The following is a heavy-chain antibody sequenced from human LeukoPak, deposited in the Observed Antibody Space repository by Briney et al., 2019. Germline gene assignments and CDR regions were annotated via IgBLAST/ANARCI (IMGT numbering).Heavy chain of an antibody. CDR1: GFTFSSYR. V-gene: IGHV3-21*01. CDR2: ISSRSSYI. D-gene: IGHD2-2*01. J-gene: IGHJ4*02. CDR3: ARGSSTHGEYYFDC. Sequence: GGSLRLSCAASGFTFSSYRMNWVRQAPGKGLEWVSAISSRSSYIYYANAVKARSTIYRNNAKNSLYLQMNSLRAEETAVYYCARGSSTHGEYYFDCWGQGTLVTVS.